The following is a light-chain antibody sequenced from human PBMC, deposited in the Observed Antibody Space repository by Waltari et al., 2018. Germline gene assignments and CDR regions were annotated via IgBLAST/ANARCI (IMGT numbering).Light chain of an antibody. J-gene: IGKJ1*01. CDR2: GAA. CDR3: QHYVRLPAT. V-gene: IGKV3-20*01. CDR1: QSVGRT. Sequence: IVLTQSPGTLSLSPGDRATLSCRASQSVGRTLAWYQQKTGQEPRLLIYGAANRATGIPDRFSGSGSGTEFSLTISRLDPEDFAVYYCQHYVRLPATFGQGTKVEMK.